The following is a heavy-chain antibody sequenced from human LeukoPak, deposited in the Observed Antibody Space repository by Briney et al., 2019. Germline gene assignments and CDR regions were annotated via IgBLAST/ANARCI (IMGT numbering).Heavy chain of an antibody. CDR1: GGSFSGYY. Sequence: SETLSLTCAVYGGSFSGYYWSWIRQPPGKGLEWIGEINHSGSTNYNPSLKSRVTISVDTSKNQFSLKLSSVTAADTAVYYCATGTDSGSYYGGDAFDIWGQGTMVTVSS. CDR2: INHSGST. CDR3: ATGTDSGSYYGGDAFDI. V-gene: IGHV4-34*01. D-gene: IGHD1-26*01. J-gene: IGHJ3*02.